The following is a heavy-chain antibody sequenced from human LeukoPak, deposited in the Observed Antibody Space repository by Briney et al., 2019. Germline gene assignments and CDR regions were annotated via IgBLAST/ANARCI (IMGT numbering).Heavy chain of an antibody. CDR1: GGSISSSSDY. J-gene: IGHJ3*02. V-gene: IGHV4-39*01. Sequence: SETLSLTCTVSGGSISSSSDYWAWIRQPPGKGLEWIGSIYYSGSASYSSSLHSRVTISVDTSKNQFSLKLTSVTAADTAVYYCARRFGARAFDIWGQGTMVTVSS. D-gene: IGHD3-16*01. CDR2: IYYSGSA. CDR3: ARRFGARAFDI.